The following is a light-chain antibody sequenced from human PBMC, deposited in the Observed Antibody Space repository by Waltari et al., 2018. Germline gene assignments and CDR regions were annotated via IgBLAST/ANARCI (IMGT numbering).Light chain of an antibody. CDR2: SDN. J-gene: IGLJ3*02. Sequence: QSVLTQPPSASGTPGQRVTISCSGSTSNIGANLFYWYQQPPGTAPKLLIYSDNQRPSGVPDRFSDSKSGTSASLAISGLRSEDEADYYCAAWDDRVRGRVFGGGTKLTVL. V-gene: IGLV1-47*02. CDR3: AAWDDRVRGRV. CDR1: TSNIGANL.